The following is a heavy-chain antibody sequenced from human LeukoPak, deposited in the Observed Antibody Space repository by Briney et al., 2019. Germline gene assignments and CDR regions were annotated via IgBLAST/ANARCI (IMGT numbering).Heavy chain of an antibody. V-gene: IGHV3-23*01. D-gene: IGHD3-10*01. Sequence: PGGSLRLSCAASGFTFSSYAMEWVRQAPGKGLEWVSGIRLSGDSTHYADTVKGRFTISRDNAKNTLYLQMNSLRAEDTAVYYCAKGWNSLSFDITHWGQGILVTVSS. J-gene: IGHJ4*02. CDR1: GFTFSSYA. CDR2: IRLSGDST. CDR3: AKGWNSLSFDITH.